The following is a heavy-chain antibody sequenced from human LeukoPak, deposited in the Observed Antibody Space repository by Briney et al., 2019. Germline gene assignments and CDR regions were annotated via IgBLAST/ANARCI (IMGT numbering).Heavy chain of an antibody. V-gene: IGHV1-8*01. CDR1: GYTFTSYD. D-gene: IGHD2-21*02. Sequence: PLASVKVSCKASGYTFTSYDINWVRQATGQGLEWMGWMNPNSGNTGYAQKFQGRVTMTRNTSISTAYMELSSLRSEDTAVYYCARIVTDLAYCGGDCFHYFDYWGQGTLVTVSS. J-gene: IGHJ4*02. CDR2: MNPNSGNT. CDR3: ARIVTDLAYCGGDCFHYFDY.